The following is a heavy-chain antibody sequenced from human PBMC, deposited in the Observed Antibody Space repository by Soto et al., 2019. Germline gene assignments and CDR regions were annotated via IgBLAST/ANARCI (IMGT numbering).Heavy chain of an antibody. CDR1: GFTFRSYG. Sequence: GGSLRLSCAASGFTFRSYGMSWVRQTPGKGLEWLAIIQYDGSKEYYADFVKGRFSISRDNSKNTLDLQMNSLRAEDSAVYYCARDRTYYGSGAVGMDVWGQGTTVTVSS. D-gene: IGHD3-10*01. CDR3: ARDRTYYGSGAVGMDV. CDR2: IQYDGSKE. V-gene: IGHV3-33*07. J-gene: IGHJ6*02.